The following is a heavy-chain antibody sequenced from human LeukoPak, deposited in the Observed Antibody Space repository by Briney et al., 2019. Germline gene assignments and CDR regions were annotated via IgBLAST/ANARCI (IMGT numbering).Heavy chain of an antibody. CDR3: ASGWSGYYNYYYYMDV. D-gene: IGHD3-3*01. CDR1: GFTFSDYY. Sequence: GGSLRLSCAASGFTFSDYYMSWIRQAPGKGLEWVSYISSSGSTIYYADSVKGRFTTSRDNAKNSLYLQMNSLRAEDTAVYYCASGWSGYYNYYYYMDVWGKGTTVTVSS. CDR2: ISSSGSTI. V-gene: IGHV3-11*04. J-gene: IGHJ6*03.